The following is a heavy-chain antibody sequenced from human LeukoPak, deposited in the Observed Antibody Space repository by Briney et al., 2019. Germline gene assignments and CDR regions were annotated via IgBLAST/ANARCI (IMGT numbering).Heavy chain of an antibody. Sequence: PSETLSLTCAVYGGSFSGYYWGWIRQPPGKGLEWIGSIYHSGSTYYNPSLKSRVTISVDTSKNQFSLKLSSVTAADTAVYYCASYMTTVTTQGWFDPWGQGTLVTVSS. J-gene: IGHJ5*02. D-gene: IGHD4-17*01. CDR2: IYHSGST. V-gene: IGHV4-38-2*01. CDR1: GGSFSGYY. CDR3: ASYMTTVTTQGWFDP.